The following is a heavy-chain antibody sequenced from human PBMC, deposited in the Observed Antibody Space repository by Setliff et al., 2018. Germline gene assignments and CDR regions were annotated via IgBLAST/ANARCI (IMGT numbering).Heavy chain of an antibody. Sequence: SVKVSCKASGGAFSTYSLSWVRQAPGQGFEWVGRIIPILGITNYAQRFQGRVTITADDSTSTAYMELSSLRLEDTAVYYCARGKMDVVAVAGKYCVMDVWGQGTTVTVSS. CDR2: IIPILGIT. CDR3: ARGKMDVVAVAGKYCVMDV. V-gene: IGHV1-69*13. J-gene: IGHJ6*02. CDR1: GGAFSTYS. D-gene: IGHD6-19*01.